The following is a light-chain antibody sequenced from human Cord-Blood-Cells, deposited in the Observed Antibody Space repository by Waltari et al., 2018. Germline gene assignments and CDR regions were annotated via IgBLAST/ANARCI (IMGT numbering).Light chain of an antibody. CDR3: QQYNNWPPIT. J-gene: IGKJ5*01. CDR2: GAS. V-gene: IGKV3-15*01. Sequence: ELVMTQSPAAPSVSPGERATLSCRASQSISSNLAWYQQKPGQAPRLLIYGASTMATGIPSRFSGSGSGTDFTLTISSLQSEDFAVYYCQQYNNWPPITFGQGTRLEIK. CDR1: QSISSN.